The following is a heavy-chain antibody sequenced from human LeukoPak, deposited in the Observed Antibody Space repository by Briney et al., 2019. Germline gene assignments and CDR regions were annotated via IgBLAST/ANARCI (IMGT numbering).Heavy chain of an antibody. D-gene: IGHD5-12*01. CDR2: IYYSGST. CDR1: GGSISSSSYY. CDR3: AREGYSGYDYKGGYFDY. Sequence: PSETLSLTCTVSGGSISSSSYYWGWIRQPPGKGLEWIGSIYYSGSTYYNPSLKSRVTISVDTSKNQFSLKLSSVTAADTAVYYCAREGYSGYDYKGGYFDYWGQGTLVTVSS. J-gene: IGHJ4*02. V-gene: IGHV4-39*01.